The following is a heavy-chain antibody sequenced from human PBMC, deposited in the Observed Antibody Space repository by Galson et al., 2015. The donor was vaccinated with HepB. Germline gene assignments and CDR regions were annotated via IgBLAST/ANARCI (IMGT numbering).Heavy chain of an antibody. CDR2: ISSSSSYI. V-gene: IGHV3-21*01. J-gene: IGHJ6*02. Sequence: SLRLSCAASGFTFSSYSMNWVRQAPGKGLEWVSSISSSSSYIYYADSVKGRFTISRDNAKNSLYLQMNSLRAEDTAVYYCARLGIGYYYGMDVWGQGTTVTVSS. CDR3: ARLGIGYYYGMDV. CDR1: GFTFSSYS.